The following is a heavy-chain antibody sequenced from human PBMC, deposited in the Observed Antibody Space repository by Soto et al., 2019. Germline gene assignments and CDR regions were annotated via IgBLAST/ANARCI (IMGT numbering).Heavy chain of an antibody. D-gene: IGHD4-17*01. CDR2: IQSDGSKT. V-gene: IGHV3-33*01. CDR1: GFTFSNYG. Sequence: QVQLVESGGGVVQPGTSLRLSCATSGFTFSNYGMHWVRQAPGKGLEWVAAIQSDGSKTYYSDSVKGRFTISRDDSMRTLYLQMSSLRVEDTAVYSCARDIGPTTSYFDPWCQGTLVTVSS. J-gene: IGHJ4*02. CDR3: ARDIGPTTSYFDP.